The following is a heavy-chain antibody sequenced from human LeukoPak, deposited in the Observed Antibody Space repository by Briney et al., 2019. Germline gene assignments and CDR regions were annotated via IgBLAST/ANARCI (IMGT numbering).Heavy chain of an antibody. V-gene: IGHV4-39*07. CDR1: GGSITNTNYY. CDR3: ARVKRYCSGGSCNHDAFDI. J-gene: IGHJ3*02. Sequence: SETLSLTCTVSGGSITNTNYYWAWIRQPPGEGLEWIGSVYHSGITYYTPSLKSRVTISVDTSKNQFSLKLSSVTAADTAVYYCARVKRYCSGGSCNHDAFDIWGQGTMVTVSS. D-gene: IGHD2-15*01. CDR2: VYHSGIT.